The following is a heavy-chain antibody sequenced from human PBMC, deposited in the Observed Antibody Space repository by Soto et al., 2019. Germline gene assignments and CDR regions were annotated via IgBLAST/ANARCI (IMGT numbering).Heavy chain of an antibody. CDR3: VRGAGIAVAGHSFDY. V-gene: IGHV3-30-3*01. CDR2: ISYDGSNK. D-gene: IGHD6-19*01. J-gene: IGHJ4*02. Sequence: QVQLVESGGGVVQPGRSLRLSCAASGFTFSSYTMHWVRQAPGKGLEWVALISYDGSNKYYADSVKGRFTISRDNSKNTLYLQMNSLRAEDTAVYYCVRGAGIAVAGHSFDYWGQGTLVTVSS. CDR1: GFTFSSYT.